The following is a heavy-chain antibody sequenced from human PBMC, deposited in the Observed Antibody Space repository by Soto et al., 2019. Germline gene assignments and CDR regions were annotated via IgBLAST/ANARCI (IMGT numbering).Heavy chain of an antibody. V-gene: IGHV4-59*01. J-gene: IGHJ6*02. Sequence: PSETLSLTCIVSGGTISTYYWSWIRQPPEKGREWIGYIYYSGRTNYNPSLKSRVTISVDTSKNQFSLKLSSVTAADTAVYYCARSGVVPNFGAMDVWGQGTTVTVSS. CDR3: ARSGVVPNFGAMDV. CDR2: IYYSGRT. D-gene: IGHD2-2*01. CDR1: GGTISTYY.